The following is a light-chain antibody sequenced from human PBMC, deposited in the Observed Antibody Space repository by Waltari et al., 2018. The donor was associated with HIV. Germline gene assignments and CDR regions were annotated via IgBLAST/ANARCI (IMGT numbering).Light chain of an antibody. J-gene: IGLJ2*01. V-gene: IGLV1-47*01. CDR3: VAWDDSLSVLVV. CDR2: RNN. Sequence: QSALTQPPSAPGTTEPRVTISRSARSSITGTNYVHCSQQLPGTAPKLLIYRNNQLPSGAPDRFSGSTSGTSASLAISGLRSEDEADYYCVAWDDSLSVLVVFGGGTKLTVL. CDR1: SSITGTNY.